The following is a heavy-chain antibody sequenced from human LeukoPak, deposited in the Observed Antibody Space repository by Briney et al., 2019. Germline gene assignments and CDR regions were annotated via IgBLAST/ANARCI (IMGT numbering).Heavy chain of an antibody. J-gene: IGHJ4*02. CDR1: GGSISSSNW. D-gene: IGHD3-22*01. CDR2: IYHSGST. V-gene: IGHV4-4*02. Sequence: SETLSLTCAVSGGSISSSNWWSWVRQPPGKGLEWIGEIYHSGSTNYNPSLKSRVTISVDKSKNQFSLKLSSVTAADTAVYYCASLRRTYYYDSSGYHYFDYWGQGTLVTVSS. CDR3: ASLRRTYYYDSSGYHYFDY.